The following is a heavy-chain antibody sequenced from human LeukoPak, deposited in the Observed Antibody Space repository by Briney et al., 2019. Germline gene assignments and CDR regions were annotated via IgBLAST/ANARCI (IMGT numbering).Heavy chain of an antibody. CDR1: WFALSTTGVG. D-gene: IGHD6-19*01. V-gene: IGHV2-5*02. CDR3: AHVYSSGWYFDY. CDR2: IYWDDDK. J-gene: IGHJ4*02. Sequence: EAGPALVKPSQILLLQLTYSWFALSTTGVGVGWIRQPPGKVLEWLALIYWDDDKRYSPSLKSRLTITKDTSKNQVLLTMTNMDPVDTATYYCAHVYSSGWYFDYWGQGTLVTVSS.